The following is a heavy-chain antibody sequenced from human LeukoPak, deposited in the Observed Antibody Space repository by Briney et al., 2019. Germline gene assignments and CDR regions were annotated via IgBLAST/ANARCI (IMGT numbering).Heavy chain of an antibody. CDR3: ARGRFQRGYTTKYYYMDV. J-gene: IGHJ6*03. D-gene: IGHD5-18*01. CDR2: MNPNSGNT. Sequence: GASVKVSCKASGYIFTSYGISWGRQAPGQGLEWMGWMNPNSGNTGYAQKFQGRVPMTRNTSISTAYMELSSLRSEDTAVYYCARGRFQRGYTTKYYYMDVWGKGTTVTVSS. V-gene: IGHV1-8*02. CDR1: GYIFTSYG.